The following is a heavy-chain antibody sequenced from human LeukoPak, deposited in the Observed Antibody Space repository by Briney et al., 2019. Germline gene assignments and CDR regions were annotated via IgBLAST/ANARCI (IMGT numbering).Heavy chain of an antibody. D-gene: IGHD6-13*01. Sequence: GASVKVSCKASGYTFTGYYMHWVRQAPGQGLEWMGWINPKSGGTNYAQKFQGRVTMTRDTSISTAYMELSRLRSDDTAVYYCARPAGVSSSWYPDAFGIWGQGTMVTVSS. J-gene: IGHJ3*02. CDR1: GYTFTGYY. V-gene: IGHV1-2*02. CDR2: INPKSGGT. CDR3: ARPAGVSSSWYPDAFGI.